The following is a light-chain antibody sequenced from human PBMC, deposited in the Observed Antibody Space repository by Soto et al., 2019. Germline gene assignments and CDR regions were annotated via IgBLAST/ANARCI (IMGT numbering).Light chain of an antibody. CDR3: FSYAVSSTFV. V-gene: IGLV2-23*03. Sequence: QSALTQPASVSGSPGQSITISCTGTSSDVGSYDLVSWYQQYPGKAPRLMIYEGTKRPSGVSNRFSGSKSGNTASLIISGLLAEDDADYYCFSYAVSSTFVFGGGTKLTVL. J-gene: IGLJ2*01. CDR2: EGT. CDR1: SSDVGSYDL.